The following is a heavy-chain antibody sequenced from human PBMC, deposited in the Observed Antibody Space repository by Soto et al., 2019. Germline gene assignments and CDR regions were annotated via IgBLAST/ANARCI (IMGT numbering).Heavy chain of an antibody. CDR2: INAGNGNT. Sequence: ASVKVSCKASGYTFTSYAMHWVRQAPGQRLEWMGWINAGNGNTKYSQKFQGRVTITRDTSASTAYMELSSLRSEDTAVYYSAGVRVKPGWDFDYWGQGTLVTVSS. V-gene: IGHV1-3*01. CDR3: AGVRVKPGWDFDY. D-gene: IGHD3-10*01. CDR1: GYTFTSYA. J-gene: IGHJ4*02.